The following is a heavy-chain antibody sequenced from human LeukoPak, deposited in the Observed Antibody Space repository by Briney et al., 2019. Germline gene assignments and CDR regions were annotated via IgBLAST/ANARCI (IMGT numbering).Heavy chain of an antibody. CDR1: GFTFSSYA. J-gene: IGHJ3*02. D-gene: IGHD3-10*01. Sequence: GRSLRLSCAASGFTFSSYAMLWVRQAPGKGLEWVAVISYDGSNKYYADSVKGRFTISRDNSKNTLYLHMNSLRAEDTAVYYCGRARGVMDAFDIWGQGTMVTVSS. CDR2: ISYDGSNK. V-gene: IGHV3-30-3*01. CDR3: GRARGVMDAFDI.